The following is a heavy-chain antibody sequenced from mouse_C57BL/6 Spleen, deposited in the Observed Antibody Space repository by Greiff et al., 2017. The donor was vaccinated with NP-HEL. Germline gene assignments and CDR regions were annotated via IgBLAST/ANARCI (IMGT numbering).Heavy chain of an antibody. J-gene: IGHJ4*01. D-gene: IGHD6-2*01. Sequence: EVKLMESGGGLVKPGGSLKLSCAASGFTFSDYGMHWVRQAPEKGLEWVAYISSGSSTIYYADTVKGRFTISRDNAKNTLFLQMTSLRSEDTAMYYCAKGLDNYYAMDYWGQGTSVTVSS. CDR2: ISSGSSTI. V-gene: IGHV5-17*01. CDR3: AKGLDNYYAMDY. CDR1: GFTFSDYG.